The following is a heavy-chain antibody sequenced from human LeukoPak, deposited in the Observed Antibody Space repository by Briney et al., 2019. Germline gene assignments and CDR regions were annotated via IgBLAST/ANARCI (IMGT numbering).Heavy chain of an antibody. CDR3: ARTPGRYDSSGYLYYYYYMDV. CDR1: GGSISSGGYY. V-gene: IGHV4-61*02. D-gene: IGHD3-22*01. Sequence: PSQTLSLTCTVSGGSISSGGYYWSWIRQSAGKGLEWIGRIYTSGSTNYNPSLKSRVTISVDTSKNQFSLKLSSVTAADTAVYYCARTPGRYDSSGYLYYYYYMDVWGKGTTVTVSS. J-gene: IGHJ6*03. CDR2: IYTSGST.